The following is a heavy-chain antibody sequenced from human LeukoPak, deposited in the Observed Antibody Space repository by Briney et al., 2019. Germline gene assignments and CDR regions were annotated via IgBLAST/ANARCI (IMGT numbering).Heavy chain of an antibody. J-gene: IGHJ4*02. CDR2: IYPGDSDT. CDR3: ARRGYCSSTSCYTFGYYFDY. V-gene: IGHV5-51*01. D-gene: IGHD2-2*02. Sequence: GESLKISCKGSGYSFTSYWIGGVRQMPGKGLEWMGIIYPGDSDTRYSPSFQGQVTISADKSISTAYLQWSSLKASDTAMYYCARRGYCSSTSCYTFGYYFDYWGQGTLVTVSS. CDR1: GYSFTSYW.